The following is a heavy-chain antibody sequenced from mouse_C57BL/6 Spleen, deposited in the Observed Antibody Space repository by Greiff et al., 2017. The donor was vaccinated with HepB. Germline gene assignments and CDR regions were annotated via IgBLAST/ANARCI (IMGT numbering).Heavy chain of an antibody. D-gene: IGHD1-1*01. J-gene: IGHJ1*03. V-gene: IGHV1-84*01. Sequence: VQLQQSGPELVKPGASVKISCKASGYTFTDYYINWVKQRPGQGLEWIGWIYPGSGNTKYNEKFKGKATLTVDTSSSTAYMQLSSLTSEDSAVYFCATKGEIYYYGSSYWYFDVWGTGTTVTVSS. CDR3: ATKGEIYYYGSSYWYFDV. CDR2: IYPGSGNT. CDR1: GYTFTDYY.